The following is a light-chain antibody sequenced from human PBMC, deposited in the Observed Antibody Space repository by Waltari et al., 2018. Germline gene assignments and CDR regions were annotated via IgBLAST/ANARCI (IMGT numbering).Light chain of an antibody. CDR3: QHLNSYPVT. Sequence: DIQLTQSPSFLSASVGDRVTITCRASQGISSYLALYQQKPGKAPKLLIYTASTLQSGVPSRFSGSGSGTEFTLTISSPQPEDFATYYCQHLNSYPVTFGQGTKLEIK. J-gene: IGKJ2*01. V-gene: IGKV1-9*01. CDR2: TAS. CDR1: QGISSY.